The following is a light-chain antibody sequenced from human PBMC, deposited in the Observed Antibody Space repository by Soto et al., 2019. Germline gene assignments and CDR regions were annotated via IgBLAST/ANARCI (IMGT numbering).Light chain of an antibody. Sequence: DIQMTQSPSTLSASVGERVTISCRANQSIGNLLAWYQQKPGKAPKLLIYDVSSLESGVPSRFRGSGSETEFTLTISSLQPEDFATYYCLQHNSYPITFGQGTRLEI. CDR2: DVS. CDR1: QSIGNL. J-gene: IGKJ5*01. V-gene: IGKV1-5*01. CDR3: LQHNSYPIT.